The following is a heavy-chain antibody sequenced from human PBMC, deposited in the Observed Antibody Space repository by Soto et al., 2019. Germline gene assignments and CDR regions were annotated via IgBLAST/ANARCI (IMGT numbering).Heavy chain of an antibody. Sequence: SETLSLTCTVSGGSISSSSYYWGWIRQPPGKGLEWIGSIYYSGSTYYNPSLKSRVTISVDTSKNQFSLKLSSVTAADTAVYYCARHNYGDYLFQHWGQGTLVTVSS. D-gene: IGHD4-17*01. V-gene: IGHV4-39*01. CDR3: ARHNYGDYLFQH. J-gene: IGHJ1*01. CDR1: GGSISSSSYY. CDR2: IYYSGST.